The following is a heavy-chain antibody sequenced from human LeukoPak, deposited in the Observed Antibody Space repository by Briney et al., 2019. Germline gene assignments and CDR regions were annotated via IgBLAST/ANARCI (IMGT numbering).Heavy chain of an antibody. J-gene: IGHJ4*02. CDR1: GYTFTSYG. CDR3: ARTFTVATTFDY. V-gene: IGHV1-18*01. Sequence: ASVKASCKASGYTFTSYGISWVRQAPAQGLEWMGWISAYNGNTNYAQKLQGRVTMTTDTSTSTAYMELRSLRSDDTAVYYCARTFTVATTFDYWGQGTLVTVSS. CDR2: ISAYNGNT. D-gene: IGHD5-12*01.